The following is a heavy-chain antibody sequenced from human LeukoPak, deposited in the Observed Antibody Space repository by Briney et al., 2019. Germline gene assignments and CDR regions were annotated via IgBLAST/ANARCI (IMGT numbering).Heavy chain of an antibody. D-gene: IGHD6-6*01. J-gene: IGHJ1*01. V-gene: IGHV3-23*01. CDR1: GFTFSSYA. CDR3: AKDRYSSSSSKEYFQH. CDR2: ISGSGGST. Sequence: PGGSLRLSCAASGFTFSSYAMSWVRQAPGKGLEWVSAISGSGGSTHYADSVKGRFTISRDNSKNTLYLQMNSLRAEDTAVYYCAKDRYSSSSSKEYFQHWGQGTLVTVSS.